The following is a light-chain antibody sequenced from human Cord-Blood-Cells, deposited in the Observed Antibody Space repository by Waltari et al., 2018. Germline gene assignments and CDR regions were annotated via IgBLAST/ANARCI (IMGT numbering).Light chain of an antibody. J-gene: IGLJ2*01. CDR1: SSHIGAGYD. Sequence: QSVLTQPPSVSGAPGQRVTISCTGRSSHIGAGYDVHWYQQLPGTAPKLLIYGNSNRPSGVPDRFSGSKSGTSASLAITGLQAEDEADYYCQSYDSSLSGVVFGGGTKLTVL. CDR2: GNS. V-gene: IGLV1-40*01. CDR3: QSYDSSLSGVV.